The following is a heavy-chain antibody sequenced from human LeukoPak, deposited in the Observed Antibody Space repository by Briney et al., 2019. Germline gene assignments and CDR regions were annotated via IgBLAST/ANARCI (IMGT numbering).Heavy chain of an antibody. Sequence: GGSLRLSCAASGFIFSSYSMNWVRQAPGKGLEWVSYISSSSTITYYADSVKGRFTISRDIAKNSLFLQMNSLRAEDTAVYYCARRRAWQWLNYFDYWGQGTLVTVSS. CDR3: ARRRAWQWLNYFDY. V-gene: IGHV3-48*04. CDR1: GFIFSSYS. D-gene: IGHD6-19*01. J-gene: IGHJ4*02. CDR2: ISSSSTIT.